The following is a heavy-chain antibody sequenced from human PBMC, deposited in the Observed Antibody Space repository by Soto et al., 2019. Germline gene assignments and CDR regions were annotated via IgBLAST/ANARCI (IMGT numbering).Heavy chain of an antibody. CDR2: VKGDGSDT. CDR3: ATSAAAPGNY. D-gene: IGHD6-13*01. V-gene: IGHV3-7*01. Sequence: GSLRLSCAASGFTFSSYWMSWVRQAPGKGLEWVANVKGDGSDTYYVDSVKGRFTISRDNAKNSLYLQMNSLRAEDTAVYYCATSAAAPGNYWRQGTLVTVSS. CDR1: GFTFSSYW. J-gene: IGHJ4*02.